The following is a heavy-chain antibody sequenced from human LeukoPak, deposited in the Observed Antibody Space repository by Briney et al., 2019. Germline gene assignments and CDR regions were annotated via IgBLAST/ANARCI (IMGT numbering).Heavy chain of an antibody. V-gene: IGHV4-38-2*01. Sequence: SETLSLTCAVTGYSISSGYYWGWIRQPPGKGLEWIGSIYHSGSTYYNPSLESRVTISVDTSKNQFSLKLSSVTAADTAVYYCARLGCTNGVCRPFDYWGQGTLVTVSS. J-gene: IGHJ4*02. CDR3: ARLGCTNGVCRPFDY. CDR1: GYSISSGYY. CDR2: IYHSGST. D-gene: IGHD2-8*01.